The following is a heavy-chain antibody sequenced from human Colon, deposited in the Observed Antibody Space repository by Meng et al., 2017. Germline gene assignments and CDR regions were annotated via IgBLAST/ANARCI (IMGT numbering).Heavy chain of an antibody. CDR1: GYTFLGYY. J-gene: IGHJ3*02. D-gene: IGHD6-19*01. CDR2: INPKSGGT. CDR3: ARETYLRRSSPFDI. Sequence: SVNVSCKASGYTFLGYYMHWVRQAPGQGLEWMGWINPKSGGTDYAQKFQGRVTMTRDTSISTAYMELSSLRSDDTAVYYCARETYLRRSSPFDIWGQGTTVTVSS. V-gene: IGHV1-2*02.